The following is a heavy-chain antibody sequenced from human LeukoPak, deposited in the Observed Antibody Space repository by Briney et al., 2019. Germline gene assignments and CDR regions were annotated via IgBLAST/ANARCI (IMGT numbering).Heavy chain of an antibody. Sequence: SETLSLTCTISGGSISSYYWSWIRRPPGKGLEWIGYIYYSGSPNYNPSLKSRVTISVDTSKNQFSLKLTSVTAADTAVYYCAGADKWNDVLDYWGQGTLVTVSS. CDR3: AGADKWNDVLDY. D-gene: IGHD1-20*01. V-gene: IGHV4-59*13. CDR1: GGSISSYY. J-gene: IGHJ4*02. CDR2: IYYSGSP.